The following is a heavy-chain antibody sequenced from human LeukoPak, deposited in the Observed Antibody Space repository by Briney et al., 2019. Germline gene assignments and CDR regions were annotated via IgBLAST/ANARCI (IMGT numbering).Heavy chain of an antibody. CDR3: AKRPISGDDKSFDY. CDR2: IHESSGDT. Sequence: PGGSLRLSCAASGFTVINYAMNWVRQAPGKGLEWVSTIHESSGDTYYEDSVKGRFTIYRDISRNTVYLQMNNLRVEDTAVYFCAKRPISGDDKSFDYWGQGLLVTVSS. V-gene: IGHV3-23*01. D-gene: IGHD2-21*01. J-gene: IGHJ4*02. CDR1: GFTVINYA.